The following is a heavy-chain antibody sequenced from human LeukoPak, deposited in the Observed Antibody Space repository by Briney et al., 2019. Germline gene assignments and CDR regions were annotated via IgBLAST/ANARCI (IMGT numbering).Heavy chain of an antibody. CDR2: IFPGDSDT. D-gene: IGHD3-10*01. Sequence: AGESLKISCKGSGYSFTTYWIAWVRQVPGKGPEWMGMIFPGDSDTRYSPSFQGQVTISVDKSINSAYLQWRNLKASDTATYYCARLSGSAPFDYWGQGTLVAVSS. J-gene: IGHJ4*02. CDR3: ARLSGSAPFDY. V-gene: IGHV5-51*01. CDR1: GYSFTTYW.